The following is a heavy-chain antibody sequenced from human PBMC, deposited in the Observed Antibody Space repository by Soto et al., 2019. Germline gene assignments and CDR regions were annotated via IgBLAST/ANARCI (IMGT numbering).Heavy chain of an antibody. J-gene: IGHJ6*02. CDR1: GGSISSYY. CDR3: ARDSYYYGSGSYLDPYGMEV. V-gene: IGHV4-4*07. Sequence: PSETLSLTCTVSGGSISSYYWNWIRQPSGKGLEWIGRIYTSGSTNYNPSLKSRVTMSVDTSKKQFSLQLSSVTAADTAVYSCARDSYYYGSGSYLDPYGMEVWGQGTTVTVSS. D-gene: IGHD3-10*01. CDR2: IYTSGST.